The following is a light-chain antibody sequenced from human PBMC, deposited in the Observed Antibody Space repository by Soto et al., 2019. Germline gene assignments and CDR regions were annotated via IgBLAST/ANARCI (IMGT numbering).Light chain of an antibody. CDR3: QQYNVWPLT. CDR1: QSVSSN. J-gene: IGKJ4*01. Sequence: EIVMTQSPATLSVSPGERATLSCRASQSVSSNLAWYQQKPGQTPKLLIYVASTRATGIPARFNCSGSGTEFTXTISSLQSEDFAVYYCQQYNVWPLTXGXG. V-gene: IGKV3-15*01. CDR2: VAS.